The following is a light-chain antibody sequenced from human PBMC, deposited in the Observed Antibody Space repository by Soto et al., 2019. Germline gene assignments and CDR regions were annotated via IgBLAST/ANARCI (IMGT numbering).Light chain of an antibody. Sequence: QSVLTQSPSASASRGASVKLTCTLSSGHSSYAIAWHQQHPEKGPRYLMQLNRDGSHSKGDGIPDRFSGSSSGAERYLTISSLQSEDEADYYCQTWGTGIVVFGGGTKLTVL. V-gene: IGLV4-69*01. CDR1: SGHSSYA. CDR3: QTWGTGIVV. CDR2: LNRDGSH. J-gene: IGLJ2*01.